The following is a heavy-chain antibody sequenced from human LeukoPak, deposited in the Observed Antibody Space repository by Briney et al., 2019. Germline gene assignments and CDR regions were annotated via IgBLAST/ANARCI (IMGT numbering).Heavy chain of an antibody. CDR2: INTYDGNT. D-gene: IGHD2-15*01. Sequence: ASVKVSCKASGYTFSSYHVSWVRQAPGQGPGWMGWINTYDGNTNYAQNFQGRVAMTTDTSTSTAYMELRSLRSDDTAVYYCARDFATWYFDYWGQGTLVTVSS. J-gene: IGHJ4*02. CDR3: ARDFATWYFDY. CDR1: GYTFSSYH. V-gene: IGHV1-18*01.